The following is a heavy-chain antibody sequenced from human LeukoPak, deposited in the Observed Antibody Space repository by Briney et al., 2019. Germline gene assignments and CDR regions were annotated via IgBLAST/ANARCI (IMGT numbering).Heavy chain of an antibody. Sequence: QPGGSLRLSCAASGFPFSSYAMSWVRQSPGKGLEWVSAISGGNGNTYYAYYADSVRGRFTISRDSSKNTLYLQMNSLRAEDTAVYHCARVDSRTARFDYWGQGTLVTVSS. CDR1: GFPFSSYA. V-gene: IGHV3-23*01. CDR2: ISGGNGNTYYA. J-gene: IGHJ4*02. CDR3: ARVDSRTARFDY. D-gene: IGHD6-13*01.